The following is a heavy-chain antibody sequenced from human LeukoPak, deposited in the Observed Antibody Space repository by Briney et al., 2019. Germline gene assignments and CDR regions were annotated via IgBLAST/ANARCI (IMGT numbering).Heavy chain of an antibody. Sequence: SETLSLTCTVSGGSISSYYWSWIRQPPGKGLEWIGYIYYSGSTNYNPSLKSRVTISVDTSKNQFSLKLSSVTAADTAVYYCARHDPYYGSGTFDYWGQGTLVTVSS. CDR1: GGSISSYY. D-gene: IGHD3-10*01. CDR3: ARHDPYYGSGTFDY. V-gene: IGHV4-59*08. J-gene: IGHJ4*02. CDR2: IYYSGST.